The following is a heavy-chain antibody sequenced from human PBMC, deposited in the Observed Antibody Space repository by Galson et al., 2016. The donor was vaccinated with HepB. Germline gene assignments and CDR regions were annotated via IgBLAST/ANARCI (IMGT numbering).Heavy chain of an antibody. Sequence: SETLSLTCTVSGDSISSSSYYWVWIRQPPGKGLEWIGRIYTNGGPNYNPSLKSRVTISIDSSENQFFLNLTSVTAADTAVYYCARTTISAHPYFDYWGQGTLVSVSS. D-gene: IGHD2-21*02. CDR2: IYTNGGP. CDR3: ARTTISAHPYFDY. V-gene: IGHV4-61*05. CDR1: GDSISSSSYY. J-gene: IGHJ4*02.